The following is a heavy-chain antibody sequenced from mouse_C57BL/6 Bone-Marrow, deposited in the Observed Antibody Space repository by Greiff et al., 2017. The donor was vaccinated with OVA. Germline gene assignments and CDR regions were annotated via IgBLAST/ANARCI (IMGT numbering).Heavy chain of an antibody. CDR1: GYAFSSSW. CDR3: ARRGGLVPIDY. V-gene: IGHV1-82*01. CDR2: IYPGDGDT. J-gene: IGHJ2*01. Sequence: QVQLQQSGPELVKPGASVKISCKASGYAFSSSWMNWVKQRPGKGLEWIGRIYPGDGDTNYNGKFKGKATLTADKSSSTAYMQLSSLTSEDSAVYFCARRGGLVPIDYWGQGTTLTVSS.